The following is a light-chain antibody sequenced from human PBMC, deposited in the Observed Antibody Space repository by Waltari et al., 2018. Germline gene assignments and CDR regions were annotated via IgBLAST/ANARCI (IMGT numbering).Light chain of an antibody. Sequence: DIGVNQSPLSLPVTPGEPASISCRSSQSLLHSNGYNYLDWYLQKPGQSPQLLIYLGSNRASGVPDRFSGSGSGTDFTLKISRVEAEDVGVYYCMQSLRALWTFGQGTKVEIK. V-gene: IGKV2-28*01. CDR1: QSLLHSNGYNY. CDR2: LGS. CDR3: MQSLRALWT. J-gene: IGKJ1*01.